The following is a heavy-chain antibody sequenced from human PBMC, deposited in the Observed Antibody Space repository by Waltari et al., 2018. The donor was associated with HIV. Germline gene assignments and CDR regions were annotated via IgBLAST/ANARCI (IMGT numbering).Heavy chain of an antibody. CDR1: GFTFSNFA. CDR3: VKDLRRVGALGFDY. CDR2: VSGSGGGT. D-gene: IGHD1-26*01. J-gene: IGHJ4*02. V-gene: IGHV3-23*04. Sequence: EVRLVESGGGLVQPGGSLRLSCTASGFTFSNFAMSWVRQTPGKGLEWVSAVSGSGGGTYYAASVEGRITISRDNSKNTVFLQLNSLRAEDTALYYCVKDLRRVGALGFDYWGQGILVIVSS.